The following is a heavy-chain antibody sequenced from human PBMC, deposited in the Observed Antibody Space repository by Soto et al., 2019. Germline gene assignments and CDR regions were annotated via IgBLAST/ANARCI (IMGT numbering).Heavy chain of an antibody. CDR3: AKDLGHGGRGAFEI. D-gene: IGHD3-10*01. CDR2: ISYDGSNK. Sequence: QVQLVESGGGVVQPGRSLRLSCAASGFTFSSYGMHWVRQAPGQGLEWVALISYDGSNKYYADSVKGRFTISRDNSKNTLYLQMNSLRTEDTAVYYCAKDLGHGGRGAFEIWGQGTMVTVSS. V-gene: IGHV3-30*18. CDR1: GFTFSSYG. J-gene: IGHJ3*02.